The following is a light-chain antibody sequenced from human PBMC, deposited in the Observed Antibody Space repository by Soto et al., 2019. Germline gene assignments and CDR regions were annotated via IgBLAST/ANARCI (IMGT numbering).Light chain of an antibody. CDR1: QSVSSN. Sequence: MTPSPATLSVSPGERATLSCRASQSVSSNLAWYQQKPGQAPRLLIYGASTRATAIPARFSGSGSGTDFTLTINSLEPEDSAVYYCQQRSNWPSITFGQGTRLEIK. CDR3: QQRSNWPSIT. J-gene: IGKJ5*01. V-gene: IGKV3-15*01. CDR2: GAS.